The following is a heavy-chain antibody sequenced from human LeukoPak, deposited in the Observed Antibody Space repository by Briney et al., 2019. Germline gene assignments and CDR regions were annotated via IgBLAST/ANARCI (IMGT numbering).Heavy chain of an antibody. D-gene: IGHD2-21*02. CDR3: ARIQTGDYYFDY. V-gene: IGHV2-70*11. CDR2: VDWDDDK. Sequence: QSGPTLVNPTQTLTLTCTFSGFSLSTSGMCVSWIRQPPGKALEWLARVDWDDDKYYSTSLKTRLTISKDTSKNQVVLTMTNMDPVDTATYYCARIQTGDYYFDYWGQGTLVTVSS. J-gene: IGHJ4*02. CDR1: GFSLSTSGMC.